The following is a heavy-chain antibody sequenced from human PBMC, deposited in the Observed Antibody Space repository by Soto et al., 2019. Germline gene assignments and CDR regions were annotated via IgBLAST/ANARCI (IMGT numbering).Heavy chain of an antibody. V-gene: IGHV3-74*01. J-gene: IGHJ4*02. Sequence: EVQLVESGGGLVQPGGSLRLSCAASGFTFSSYWMHWVRQAPGKGLVWVSRINSDGSSTSYADSVKGRFTISRDNAKNTLYLHTNSLRAEDKGVYYCARVGPYGWEWLSDDRDYCGQGTLVTV. D-gene: IGHD3-3*01. CDR1: GFTFSSYW. CDR3: ARVGPYGWEWLSDDRDY. CDR2: INSDGSST.